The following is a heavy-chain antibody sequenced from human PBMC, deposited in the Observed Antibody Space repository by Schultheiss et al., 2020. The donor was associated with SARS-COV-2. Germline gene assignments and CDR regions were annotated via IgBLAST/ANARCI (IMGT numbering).Heavy chain of an antibody. V-gene: IGHV3-15*01. CDR1: GFTFSSYS. CDR2: IKSKTDGGTI. Sequence: GGSLRLSCAASGFTFSSYSMNWVRQAPGKGLEWVGRIKSKTDGGTIDYAAPVKGRFTISRDDSKNMLYLQMNSLKTEDTAVYYCTTYRPSGYYDSSGYPALNWFDPWGQGTLVTVSS. CDR3: TTYRPSGYYDSSGYPALNWFDP. D-gene: IGHD3-22*01. J-gene: IGHJ5*02.